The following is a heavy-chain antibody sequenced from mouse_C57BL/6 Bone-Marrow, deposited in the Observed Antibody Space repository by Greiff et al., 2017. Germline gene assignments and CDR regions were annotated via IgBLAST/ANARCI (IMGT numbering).Heavy chain of an antibody. CDR1: GYTFPSYG. D-gene: IGHD3-2*01. J-gene: IGHJ2*01. CDR3: ARDSGLCFDY. CDR2: IYPRSGNT. Sequence: QVQLQQSGAELARPGASVKLSCKASGYTFPSYGIRWVKQRTGQGLEWIGEIYPRSGNTYYNEKFKGKATLTADKSTSTAYMELRSLTSEDAAVYDSARDSGLCFDYWGQGTTLTVSS. V-gene: IGHV1-81*01.